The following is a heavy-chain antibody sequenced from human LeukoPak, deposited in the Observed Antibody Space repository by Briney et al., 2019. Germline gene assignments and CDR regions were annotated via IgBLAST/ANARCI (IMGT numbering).Heavy chain of an antibody. D-gene: IGHD4-17*01. CDR1: GFTFSDYY. V-gene: IGHV3-11*06. J-gene: IGHJ4*02. CDR3: ARYYGDYVSYFDY. Sequence: PGGSLRLSCAASGFTFSDYYMSWIRQAPGKGLEWVSYISSSSSYTNYADSVKGRFTISRDNAKNSLYLQMNSLRAEDTAVYYCARYYGDYVSYFDYWGQGTLVTVSS. CDR2: ISSSSSYT.